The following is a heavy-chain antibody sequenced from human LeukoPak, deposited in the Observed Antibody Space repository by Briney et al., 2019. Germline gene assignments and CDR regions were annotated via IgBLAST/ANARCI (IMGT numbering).Heavy chain of an antibody. V-gene: IGHV4-59*01. CDR3: ARDSDSSSWYRGTYYYYYGMDV. J-gene: IGHJ6*02. Sequence: SETLSLTCTVSGGSISSYYWSWIRQPPGKGLEWIGYIYYSGNTNYNPSLKSRVTISVDTSKNQFSLKLSSVTAADTAVYYCARDSDSSSWYRGTYYYYYGMDVWGQGTTVTVSS. CDR1: GGSISSYY. D-gene: IGHD6-13*01. CDR2: IYYSGNT.